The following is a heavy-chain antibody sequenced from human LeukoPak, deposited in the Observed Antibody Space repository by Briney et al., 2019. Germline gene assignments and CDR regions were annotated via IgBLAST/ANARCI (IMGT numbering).Heavy chain of an antibody. CDR2: VYHSGST. Sequence: SETLSLTCTVSGGSISSHYWSWIRQPPGKGLEWIGCVYHSGSTKYNPALKSRVIISVDTSRNQFSLELSSVTAADTAMYYCARDRSLYNDFWSGYYAFDIWGQGTMVTVSP. J-gene: IGHJ3*02. CDR3: ARDRSLYNDFWSGYYAFDI. CDR1: GGSISSHY. V-gene: IGHV4-59*11. D-gene: IGHD3-3*01.